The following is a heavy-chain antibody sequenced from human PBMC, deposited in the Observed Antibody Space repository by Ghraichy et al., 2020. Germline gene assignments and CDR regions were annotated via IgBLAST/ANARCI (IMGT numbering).Heavy chain of an antibody. CDR1: NGSISTSSYY. CDR2: IYYGGNT. D-gene: IGHD3-22*01. V-gene: IGHV4-39*01. Sequence: SETLSLTCTVSNGSISTSSYYWGWIRQPPGKGLEWIGSIYYGGNTYYNPSLKSRVTISVDTSKNQFSLKLSSVTAADTAVFYCVGDTSGYYNFDYWGQGTLVTVSS. J-gene: IGHJ4*02. CDR3: VGDTSGYYNFDY.